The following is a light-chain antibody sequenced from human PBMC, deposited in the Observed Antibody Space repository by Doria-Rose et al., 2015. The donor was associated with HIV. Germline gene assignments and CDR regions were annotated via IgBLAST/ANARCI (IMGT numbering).Light chain of an antibody. CDR2: RPS. Sequence: DIRVTQSPESLGMSLGERATLNCKSNQSLLYTSKNYLAWYQQKPGQPPKLLIYRPSTRQSGVPARFSVSGSVTDFTLTISSLEAEDVAVYYCQQYYDTPSFGPGTTVDIK. J-gene: IGKJ3*01. CDR1: QSLLYTSKNY. V-gene: IGKV4-1*01. CDR3: QQYYDTPS.